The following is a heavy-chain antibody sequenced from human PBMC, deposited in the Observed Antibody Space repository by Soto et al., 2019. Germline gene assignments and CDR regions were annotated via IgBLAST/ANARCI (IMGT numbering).Heavy chain of an antibody. CDR1: GGTFSSYT. D-gene: IGHD2-21*02. V-gene: IGHV1-69*02. J-gene: IGHJ6*02. CDR3: ARWTPAGSDPGMDV. Sequence: QVQLVQSGAEVKKPGSSVKVSCKASGGTFSSYTISWVRQAPGQGLEWMGRIIPILGIANYAQKFQGRVTITADKSTSTAYMELSSLRSEDTAVYYCARWTPAGSDPGMDVWGQGTAVTVSS. CDR2: IIPILGIA.